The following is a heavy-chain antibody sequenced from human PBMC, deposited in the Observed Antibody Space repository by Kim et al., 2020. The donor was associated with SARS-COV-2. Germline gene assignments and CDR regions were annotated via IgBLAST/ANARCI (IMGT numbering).Heavy chain of an antibody. Sequence: SETLSLTCTVSGGSISSSSYYWGWIRQPPGKGLEWIGSIYYSGSTDYNPSLKSRVTISVDTSKNQFSLKLSSVTAGDTAVYYCARHSRIVVVPAAILAWGQGTLVTVSS. CDR2: IYYSGST. CDR1: GGSISSSSYY. V-gene: IGHV4-39*01. J-gene: IGHJ4*02. CDR3: ARHSRIVVVPAAILA. D-gene: IGHD2-2*01.